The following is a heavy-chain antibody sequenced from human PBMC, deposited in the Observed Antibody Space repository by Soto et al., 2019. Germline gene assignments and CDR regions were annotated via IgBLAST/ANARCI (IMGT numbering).Heavy chain of an antibody. Sequence: ESLRLSCAASGFTFRTYWMTWVRQAPGKGLEGWAKINQDGIVKYYVDSVRGRFTISRDNAKSSLFLQMTSLRDEETALYYCVRFTFFDTSGQGYWGQGTLVTVSS. CDR2: INQDGIVK. D-gene: IGHD3-22*01. CDR1: GFTFRTYW. V-gene: IGHV3-7*01. J-gene: IGHJ4*02. CDR3: VRFTFFDTSGQGY.